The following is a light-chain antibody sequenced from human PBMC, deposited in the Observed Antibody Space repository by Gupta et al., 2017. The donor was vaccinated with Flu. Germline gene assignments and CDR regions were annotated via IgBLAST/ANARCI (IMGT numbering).Light chain of an antibody. J-gene: IGKJ4*01. CDR3: QQENNCPLT. Sequence: ETVMTQSPATLSVSPGERATLSCRASQSVSFNLAWYQQKPVQAPRLLIYGASTRATGIPARFSGSGSGTEFSLTISSLQSEDFAVYYCQQENNCPLTFGGGTKVEIK. CDR1: QSVSFN. V-gene: IGKV3-15*01. CDR2: GAS.